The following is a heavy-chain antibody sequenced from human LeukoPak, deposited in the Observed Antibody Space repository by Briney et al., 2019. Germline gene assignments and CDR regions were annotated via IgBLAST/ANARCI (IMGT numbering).Heavy chain of an antibody. CDR1: GFTFDDYA. J-gene: IGHJ4*02. CDR3: ARVYDFWSGYYYFDY. D-gene: IGHD3-3*01. CDR2: IYYSGST. V-gene: IGHV4-59*01. Sequence: LRLSCAASGFTFDDYAMHWVRQPPGKGLEWIGYIYYSGSTNYNPSLKSRVTISVDTSKNQFSLKLSSVTAADTAVYYCARVYDFWSGYYYFDYWGQGTLVTVSS.